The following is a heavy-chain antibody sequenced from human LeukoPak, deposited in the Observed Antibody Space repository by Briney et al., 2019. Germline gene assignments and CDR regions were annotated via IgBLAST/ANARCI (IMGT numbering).Heavy chain of an antibody. V-gene: IGHV3-23*01. J-gene: IGHJ4*02. CDR3: AKSRITGTTWTPFDY. CDR1: GFTFSSYA. CDR2: ISGSGGST. D-gene: IGHD1-20*01. Sequence: PGGSLRFSCAASGFTFSSYAMRWVRQAPGKGLEWVSAISGSGGSTYYADSVKGRFTISRDNSKNTLYLQMNSLRAEDTAVYYCAKSRITGTTWTPFDYWGQGTLVTVSS.